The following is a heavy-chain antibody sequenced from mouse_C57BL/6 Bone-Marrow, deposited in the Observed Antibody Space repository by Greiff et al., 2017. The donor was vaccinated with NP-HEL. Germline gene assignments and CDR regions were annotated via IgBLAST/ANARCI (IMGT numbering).Heavy chain of an antibody. CDR3: AREDSSGSSHFDY. CDR1: GYTFTDYY. J-gene: IGHJ2*01. CDR2: INPNNGGT. D-gene: IGHD1-1*01. V-gene: IGHV1-26*01. Sequence: VQLQQSGPELVKPGASVKISCKASGYTFTDYYMNWVKQSHGKSLEWIGDINPNNGGTSYNQKFKGKATLTVDKSSSTAYMELRSLTSEDSAVYYCAREDSSGSSHFDYWGQGTTLTVSS.